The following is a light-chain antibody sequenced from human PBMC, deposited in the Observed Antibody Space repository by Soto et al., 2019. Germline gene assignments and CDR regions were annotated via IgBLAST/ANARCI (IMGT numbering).Light chain of an antibody. Sequence: QSVLTQPPSVSGAPGQRVTISCTGTSSNIGAGYGVHWYQQLPGTAPKLLIYGSSNRPSGVPDRFSGSKSGTSASLAITGLRAEDEADYYCQSYDSSLSGSVFGGGTKLTVL. J-gene: IGLJ2*01. V-gene: IGLV1-40*01. CDR3: QSYDSSLSGSV. CDR1: SSNIGAGYG. CDR2: GSS.